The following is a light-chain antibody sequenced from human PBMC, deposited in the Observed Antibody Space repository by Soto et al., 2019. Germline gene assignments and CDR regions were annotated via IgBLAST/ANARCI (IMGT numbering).Light chain of an antibody. CDR1: SSNIGGNV. J-gene: IGLJ2*01. V-gene: IGLV1-44*01. Sequence: QPVLTQPPSASGTPGQRVTISCSGSSSNIGGNVVNWYHQLPGTAPKLLIYSDNQRPSGVPDRFSGSKSGTSASLAISGLQSEDEADYHCATWDDSLNGVVFGGGTKLTVL. CDR3: ATWDDSLNGVV. CDR2: SDN.